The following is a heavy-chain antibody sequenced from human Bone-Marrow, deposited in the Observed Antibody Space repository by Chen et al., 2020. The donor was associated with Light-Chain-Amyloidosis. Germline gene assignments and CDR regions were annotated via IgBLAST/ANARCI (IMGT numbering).Heavy chain of an antibody. CDR3: ARDLIVVVPAAIDPHYYYYGMDV. J-gene: IGHJ6*02. V-gene: IGHV3-33*08. CDR1: GFTFSSYG. CDR2: IWYDGSNK. D-gene: IGHD2-2*01. Sequence: QVQLVESGGGVVQPGRSLRLSCAASGFTFSSYGMHWVRQAPGKGLEWVAVIWYDGSNKCYADSVKGRFTISRDNSKTTLYLQMNSLRAEDTAVYSCARDLIVVVPAAIDPHYYYYGMDVWGQGTTVTVSS.